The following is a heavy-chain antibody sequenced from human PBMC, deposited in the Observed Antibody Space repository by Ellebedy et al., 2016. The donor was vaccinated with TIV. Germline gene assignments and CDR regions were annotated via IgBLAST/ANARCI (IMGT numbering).Heavy chain of an antibody. CDR1: GYTFTSYG. J-gene: IGHJ6*02. D-gene: IGHD3-16*02. CDR2: ISAYNGNT. CDR3: ARRSVGQIDVWGSYLSTYYGMDV. V-gene: IGHV1-18*01. Sequence: ASVKVSXXASGYTFTSYGISWVRQAPGQGLEWMGWISAYNGNTNYAQKLQGRVTMTTDTSTSTAYMELRSLRSDDTAVYYCARRSVGQIDVWGSYLSTYYGMDVWGQGTTVTVSS.